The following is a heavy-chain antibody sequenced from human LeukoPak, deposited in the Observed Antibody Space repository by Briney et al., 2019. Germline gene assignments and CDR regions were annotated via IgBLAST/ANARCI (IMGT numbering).Heavy chain of an antibody. CDR3: AKWVYYYDSSGYYYGY. Sequence: GGSLRLSCAASGFTFSSYAMSWVRQAPGKGLEWVSAISGSGGSTYYADSVKGRFTISRDNSKNTLYLQMNSLRAEDTAVYYCAKWVYYYDSSGYYYGYWGQGTLVTVSS. J-gene: IGHJ4*02. V-gene: IGHV3-23*01. CDR1: GFTFSSYA. D-gene: IGHD3-22*01. CDR2: ISGSGGST.